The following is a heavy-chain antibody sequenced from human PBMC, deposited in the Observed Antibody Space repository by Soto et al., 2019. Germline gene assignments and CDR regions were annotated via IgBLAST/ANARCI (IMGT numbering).Heavy chain of an antibody. V-gene: IGHV4-30-2*01. J-gene: IGHJ4*02. CDR1: GGSISSGGYS. D-gene: IGHD3-22*01. Sequence: QLQLQESGSGLVKPSQTLSLTCAVSGGSISSGGYSWSWIRQLPGKGLEWIGYIYHSGSTYYNPSLKSRVTISVDRSKNQFSLKLSSVTAADTAVYYCARNYYDRTIDYWGQGTLVTVSS. CDR3: ARNYYDRTIDY. CDR2: IYHSGST.